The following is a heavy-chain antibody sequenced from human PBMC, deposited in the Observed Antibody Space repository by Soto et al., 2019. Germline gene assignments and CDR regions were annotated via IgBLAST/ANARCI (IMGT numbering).Heavy chain of an antibody. D-gene: IGHD4-17*01. CDR3: ARVYGDYGGNWFDP. J-gene: IGHJ5*02. Sequence: QLQLQESGPGLVKPSETLSLTCTVSGGSISSSSYYWGWIRQPPGKGLEWIGSIYYSGSTYYNPSLKSRVTISVDTSKNQFSLKLSSVTAADTAVYYCARVYGDYGGNWFDPWGQGTLVTVSS. CDR1: GGSISSSSYY. CDR2: IYYSGST. V-gene: IGHV4-39*01.